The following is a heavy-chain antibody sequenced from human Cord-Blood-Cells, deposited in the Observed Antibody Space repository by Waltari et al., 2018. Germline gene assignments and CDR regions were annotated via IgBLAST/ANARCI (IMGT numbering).Heavy chain of an antibody. CDR2: INHRGST. CDR1: GGSFSGYY. V-gene: IGHV4-34*01. D-gene: IGHD2-2*01. CDR3: ARLTLGYCSSASCDY. J-gene: IGHJ4*02. Sequence: QVQLQQWGAGLLKPSETLSLTCAVYGGSFSGYYWSWIRQPPGKGLEWIGEINHRGSTNYNPSLKSRVTISVDTSKNQFSLKLSSVTAADTAVYYCARLTLGYCSSASCDYWGQGTLVTVSS.